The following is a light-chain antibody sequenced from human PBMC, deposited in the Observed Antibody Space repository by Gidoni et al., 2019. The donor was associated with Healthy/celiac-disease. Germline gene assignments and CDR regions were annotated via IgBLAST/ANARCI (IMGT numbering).Light chain of an antibody. V-gene: IGLV2-23*02. J-gene: IGLJ2*01. Sequence: QSALTQPASVSGSPGQSITISCTGTSSDVGSYNLVSWYQQHPGKAPTLMIYEVSKRPSGVSNRFSGSKSGNTASLTISGLQAEDEADYYCCSYAGSSTSYVVFGGGTKLTVL. CDR1: SSDVGSYNL. CDR3: CSYAGSSTSYVV. CDR2: EVS.